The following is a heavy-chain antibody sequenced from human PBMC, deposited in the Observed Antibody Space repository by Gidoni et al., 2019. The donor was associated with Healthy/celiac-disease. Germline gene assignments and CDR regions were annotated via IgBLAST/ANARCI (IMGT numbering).Heavy chain of an antibody. D-gene: IGHD3-22*01. CDR1: GGSISSSSYY. J-gene: IGHJ5*02. CDR2: IYYSGST. Sequence: QLQLQESGPGLVKPSETLSLTCTVPGGSISSSSYYWGWSRQPPGKGLEWIGSIYYSGSTYYNPSLKSRVTISVDTSKNQFSLKLSSVTAADTAVYYCARGYDEGRVVVIGWFDPWGQGTLVTVSS. V-gene: IGHV4-39*01. CDR3: ARGYDEGRVVVIGWFDP.